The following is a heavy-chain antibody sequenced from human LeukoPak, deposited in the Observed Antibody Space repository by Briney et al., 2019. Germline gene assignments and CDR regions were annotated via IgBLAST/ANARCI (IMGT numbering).Heavy chain of an antibody. D-gene: IGHD3-16*01. CDR3: GRMDGGNY. J-gene: IGHJ4*02. Sequence: GGSLRLSCAASGFTFSAYWMHWVRQAPGKGLVWVSRIESDGSSTNYADSVKSRFTISRDNAKNTLYLHMNSLKAEDTAMYYCGRMDGGNYWGQGTLVTVSS. CDR1: GFTFSAYW. CDR2: IESDGSST. V-gene: IGHV3-74*01.